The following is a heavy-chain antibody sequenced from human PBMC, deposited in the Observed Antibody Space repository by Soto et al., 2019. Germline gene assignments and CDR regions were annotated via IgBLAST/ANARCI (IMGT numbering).Heavy chain of an antibody. J-gene: IGHJ4*02. Sequence: QVQLQQWGAGLLKPSETLSLTCAVYGGSFSGYYWSWIRQPPGKGLEWIGEINHSGSTNYNPSLKIRVTNSVDTPSNQFSLNPSSVTSADPAVYYCARAAPRCCSGGSGYSGCDYWGQGTLVTVSS. CDR3: ARAAPRCCSGGSGYSGCDY. CDR1: GGSFSGYY. D-gene: IGHD2-15*01. V-gene: IGHV4-34*01. CDR2: INHSGST.